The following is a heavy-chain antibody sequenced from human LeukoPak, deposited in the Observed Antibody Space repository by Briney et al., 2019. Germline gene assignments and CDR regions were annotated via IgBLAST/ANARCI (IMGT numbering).Heavy chain of an antibody. D-gene: IGHD3-10*01. CDR3: AKPPRGRLLWFGEDTFYGMDV. J-gene: IGHJ6*02. CDR2: ISGSGGST. CDR1: GFTFSSYA. Sequence: PGGSLRLSCAASGFTFSSYAMSWVRQAPGKGLEWVSAISGSGGSTYYADSVKGRFTISRDNSKNTLYLQMNSLRAEDTAVYYCAKPPRGRLLWFGEDTFYGMDVWGQGTTVTVSS. V-gene: IGHV3-23*01.